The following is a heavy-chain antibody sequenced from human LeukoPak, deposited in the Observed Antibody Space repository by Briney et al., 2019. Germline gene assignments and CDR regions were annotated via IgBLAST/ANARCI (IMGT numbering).Heavy chain of an antibody. V-gene: IGHV1-69*06. D-gene: IGHD1-14*01. CDR1: GGTFSSYA. Sequence: VASVKVSCKASGGTFSSYAISWVRQAPGQGLEWMGGIIPIFGTANYAQKFQGRVTITADKSTSTAYMELSSLRPEDTAVYYCARDGTGGYKNWFDPWGQGTLVTVSS. J-gene: IGHJ5*02. CDR2: IIPIFGTA. CDR3: ARDGTGGYKNWFDP.